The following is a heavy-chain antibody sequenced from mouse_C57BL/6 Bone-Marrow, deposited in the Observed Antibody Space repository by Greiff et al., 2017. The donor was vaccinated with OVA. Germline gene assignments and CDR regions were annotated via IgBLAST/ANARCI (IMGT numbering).Heavy chain of an antibody. CDR3: ARSFITTVVAPDY. CDR2: ISSGGSYT. J-gene: IGHJ2*01. CDR1: GFTFSSYG. V-gene: IGHV5-6*02. D-gene: IGHD1-1*01. Sequence: DVMLVESGGDLVKPGGSLKLSCAASGFTFSSYGMSWVRQTPDKRLEWVATISSGGSYTYSPDSVKGRFTISRDNAKNTLYLQMSSLKSEDTAMYYCARSFITTVVAPDYWGQGTTLTVSS.